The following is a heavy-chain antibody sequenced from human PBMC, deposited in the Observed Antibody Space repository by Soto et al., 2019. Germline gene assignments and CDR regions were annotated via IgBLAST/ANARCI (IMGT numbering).Heavy chain of an antibody. Sequence: GASVKVSCKASGYTFTSYGISWVRQAPGQGLEWMGWISAYNGNTNYAQKLQGRVTMTTDTSTSTAYMELRSLRSDDTAVYYCARDRYCSGGSCYDRNWFDPWGQGNLVTVSS. CDR1: GYTFTSYG. CDR2: ISAYNGNT. D-gene: IGHD2-15*01. V-gene: IGHV1-18*01. J-gene: IGHJ5*02. CDR3: ARDRYCSGGSCYDRNWFDP.